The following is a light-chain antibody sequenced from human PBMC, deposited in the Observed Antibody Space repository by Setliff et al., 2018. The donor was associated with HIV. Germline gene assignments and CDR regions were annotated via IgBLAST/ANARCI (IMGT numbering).Light chain of an antibody. CDR2: DVS. CDR1: SSDVGGYNY. Sequence: QSALTQPASVSGSPGQSITISCTGTSSDVGGYNYVSWYQQHPGKAPKLMIHDVSDRPSGVSNRFSGSKSGNTASLTISGLQAEDEANYYCCSYSSSSVYFFGTGTKVTVL. V-gene: IGLV2-14*03. CDR3: CSYSSSSVYF. J-gene: IGLJ1*01.